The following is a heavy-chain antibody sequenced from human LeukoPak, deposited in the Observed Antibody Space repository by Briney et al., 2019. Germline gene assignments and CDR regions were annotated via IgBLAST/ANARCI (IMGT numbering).Heavy chain of an antibody. CDR3: SQGSGFYFNY. CDR2: IKRKSDGGTT. Sequence: PGGSLRLSCAASGFTVSSNYMNWVRQAPGKGLEWVGLIKRKSDGGTTEFAAPVKGRFTISRDDSKNTLYLQMDSLTSEDTAVYYCSQGSGFYFNYWGQGTLVTVSS. D-gene: IGHD3-3*01. CDR1: GFTVSSNY. J-gene: IGHJ4*02. V-gene: IGHV3-15*07.